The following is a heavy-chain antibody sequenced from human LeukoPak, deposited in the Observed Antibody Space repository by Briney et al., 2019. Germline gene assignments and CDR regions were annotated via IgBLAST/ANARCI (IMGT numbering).Heavy chain of an antibody. D-gene: IGHD3-9*01. V-gene: IGHV4-30-4*01. CDR3: ARVSQDILTGYYAIDY. CDR2: IYYSGST. Sequence: SQTLSLTCTVSGGSISSGDYYWSWIRQPSGKGLEWIGYIYYSGSTYYNPSLKSRVTISVDTSKNQFSLKLSSVTAADTAVYYCARVSQDILTGYYAIDYWGQGTLVTVSS. J-gene: IGHJ4*02. CDR1: GGSISSGDYY.